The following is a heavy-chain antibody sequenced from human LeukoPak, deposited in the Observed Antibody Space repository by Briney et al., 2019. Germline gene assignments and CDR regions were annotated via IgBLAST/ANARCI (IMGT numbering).Heavy chain of an antibody. CDR1: GFTFSSYA. V-gene: IGHV3-23*01. D-gene: IGHD3-22*01. CDR3: AREAMIVPDAFDI. CDR2: ISGSGGST. J-gene: IGHJ3*02. Sequence: GGSLRLSCAASGFTFSSYAMSWVRQAPGRGLEWVSAISGSGGSTYYADSVKGRFTISRDNSKSTLYLQMNSLRAEDTAVYYCAREAMIVPDAFDIWGQGTMVTVSS.